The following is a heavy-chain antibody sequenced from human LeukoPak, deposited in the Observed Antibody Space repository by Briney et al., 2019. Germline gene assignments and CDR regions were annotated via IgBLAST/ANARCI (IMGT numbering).Heavy chain of an antibody. V-gene: IGHV5-51*01. D-gene: IGHD2-15*01. CDR3: ARSCSGGSCYNNWFDP. CDR1: GYSFTSYW. CDR2: IYPGDSDT. Sequence: GESLKISCKGSGYSFTSYWIGWVRQMPGKGLERMGIIYPGDSDTRYSPSFQGQVTISADKSISTAYLQWSSLKASDTAMYYCARSCSGGSCYNNWFDPWGQGTLVTVSS. J-gene: IGHJ5*02.